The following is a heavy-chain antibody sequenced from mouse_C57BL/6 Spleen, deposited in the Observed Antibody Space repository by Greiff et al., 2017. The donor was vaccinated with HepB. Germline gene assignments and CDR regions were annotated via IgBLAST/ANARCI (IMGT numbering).Heavy chain of an antibody. CDR1: GYAFSSSW. V-gene: IGHV1-82*01. J-gene: IGHJ2*01. CDR2: IYPGDGDT. D-gene: IGHD2-2*01. Sequence: QVQLQQSGPELVKPGASVKISCKASGYAFSSSWMSWVKQRPGKGLEWIGRIYPGDGDTNYNGKFKGKATLTADKSSSTAYMQLSSLTSEDSAVYFCARSLWLSPDYWGQGTTLTVSS. CDR3: ARSLWLSPDY.